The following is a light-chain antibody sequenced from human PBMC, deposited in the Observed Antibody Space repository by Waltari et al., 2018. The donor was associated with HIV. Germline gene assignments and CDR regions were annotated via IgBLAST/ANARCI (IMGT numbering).Light chain of an antibody. V-gene: IGLV2-8*01. CDR3: SSFAGSNTVV. J-gene: IGLJ2*01. CDR2: EVN. Sequence: QSALTQPPSASGSLGQSVTISCSGPIDDIGGYNYVFWYQQYPPKAPKLLIYEVNKRPSGVPDRFSGSKSLNTASLTVSGLQAEDEAHYFCSSFAGSNTVVFGGGTKLTVL. CDR1: IDDIGGYNY.